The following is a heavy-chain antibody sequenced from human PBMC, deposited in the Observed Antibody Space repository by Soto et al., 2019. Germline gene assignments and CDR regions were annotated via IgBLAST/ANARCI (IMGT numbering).Heavy chain of an antibody. CDR3: VRVWVVPADIRAPSDRGYMDV. J-gene: IGHJ6*03. CDR1: GGSISSGGYY. D-gene: IGHD2-2*01. V-gene: IGHV4-31*03. Sequence: SETLSLTCTVSGGSISSGGYYWSWIRQHPGKGLEWIGYIYYSGSTYYNPSLKSRVTISVDTSKNQFSLKLSSVTAADTAVYYCVRVWVVPADIRAPSDRGYMDVWGKGTTVTVSS. CDR2: IYYSGST.